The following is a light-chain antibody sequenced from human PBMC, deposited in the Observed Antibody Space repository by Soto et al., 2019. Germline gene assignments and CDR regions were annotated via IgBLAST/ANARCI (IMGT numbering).Light chain of an antibody. CDR1: YSNIGSNF. CDR3: SSWDDRLDGPV. J-gene: IGLJ3*02. V-gene: IGLV1-44*01. CDR2: SIH. Sequence: QSALTQPPSASATPGQTVTISCSGRYSNIGSNFVSWYQRLPGTATKLLIYSIHQRPSGVPDRFSGSKSGTSASLTISGLQSEDEADYFCSSWDDRLDGPVFGGGTKLTVL.